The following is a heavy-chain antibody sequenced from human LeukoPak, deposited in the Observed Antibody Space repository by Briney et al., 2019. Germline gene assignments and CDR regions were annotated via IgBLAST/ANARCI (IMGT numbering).Heavy chain of an antibody. D-gene: IGHD3-22*01. CDR2: ISGSGGST. Sequence: GGSLRLSCAASGFTFSSYAMSWVRQAPGKGLEWVSAISGSGGSTYYADSVKGRFTISRDNSKNTLYLQMNSLRAEDTAVYYCARGGAYYYDSSGHPHRTYYDYWGQGTLVTVSS. J-gene: IGHJ4*02. CDR1: GFTFSSYA. V-gene: IGHV3-23*01. CDR3: ARGGAYYYDSSGHPHRTYYDY.